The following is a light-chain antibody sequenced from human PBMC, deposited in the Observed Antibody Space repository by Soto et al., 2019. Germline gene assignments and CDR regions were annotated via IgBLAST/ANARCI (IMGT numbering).Light chain of an antibody. CDR3: SSYAGSNILV. CDR2: EVT. V-gene: IGLV2-8*01. Sequence: QSVLTQPPSASGSPGQSVTISCTGTSSDVGGYNYVSWYQQPPGKAPKLIIYEVTKRPSGVPDRFSGSKSGNTASLTVSGLQAEDETDYYCSSYAGSNILVFGGGTQLTVL. J-gene: IGLJ2*01. CDR1: SSDVGGYNY.